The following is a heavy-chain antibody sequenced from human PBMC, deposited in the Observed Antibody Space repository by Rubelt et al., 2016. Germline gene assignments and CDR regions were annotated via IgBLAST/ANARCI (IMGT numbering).Heavy chain of an antibody. Sequence: QVQLVQSGAEVKKPGASVKVSCKASGYTFTSYGISWVRQAPGQGLEWMGWISAYNGNTNYAQKLQGRGTMTTDTSTSTAYMELRSLRSDDTAMYFCARGYCSSANCLFNWFDPWGQGTLVTVSS. V-gene: IGHV1-18*01. CDR3: ARGYCSSANCLFNWFDP. J-gene: IGHJ5*02. CDR2: ISAYNGNT. D-gene: IGHD2-2*01. CDR1: GYTFTSYG.